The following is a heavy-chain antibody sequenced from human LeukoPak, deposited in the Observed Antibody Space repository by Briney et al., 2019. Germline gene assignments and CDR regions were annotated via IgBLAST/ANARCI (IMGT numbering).Heavy chain of an antibody. V-gene: IGHV3-72*01. CDR1: GFTFSDHY. CDR2: TRNKVKSYTT. CDR3: VKDSPPRYSGSPPAY. J-gene: IGHJ4*02. D-gene: IGHD1-26*01. Sequence: PGGSLRLSCAASGFTFSDHYMDWVRQAPGKGLEWVARTRNKVKSYTTQYAASVKGRFTISRDDSKNSLYLQMNSLGADDTAVYYCVKDSPPRYSGSPPAYWGQGTLVTVSS.